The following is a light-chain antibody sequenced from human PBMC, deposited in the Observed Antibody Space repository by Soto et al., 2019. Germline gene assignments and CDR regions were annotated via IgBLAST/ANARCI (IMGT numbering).Light chain of an antibody. J-gene: IGKJ1*01. CDR1: QSLLHSNGYNY. CDR3: MQALQASWT. Sequence: DIVMTQSPLSLPVTPGEPASISCRSSQSLLHSNGYNYLDWYLQKPGQSPQLLIYLGSNRASGVPARFSGRRSGTDFTLNISRVEAEDVGVYYCMQALQASWTFGQGTKV. V-gene: IGKV2-28*01. CDR2: LGS.